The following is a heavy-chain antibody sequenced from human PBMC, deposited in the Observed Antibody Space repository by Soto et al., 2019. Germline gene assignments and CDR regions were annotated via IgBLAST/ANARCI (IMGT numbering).Heavy chain of an antibody. D-gene: IGHD1-26*01. J-gene: IGHJ6*02. Sequence: GESLKISCKGSGCSFATYWIGWVRQVPGKGLEWMGIIYPGDSDTRYSPSFQGQVTISANKSISTAYLQWTSLKASDTAMYYCARRSGNYYYFYGMDVWGQGTTVTVSS. CDR1: GCSFATYW. CDR2: IYPGDSDT. CDR3: ARRSGNYYYFYGMDV. V-gene: IGHV5-51*01.